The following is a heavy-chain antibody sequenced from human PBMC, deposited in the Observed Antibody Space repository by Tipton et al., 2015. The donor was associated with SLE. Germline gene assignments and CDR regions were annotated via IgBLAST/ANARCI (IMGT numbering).Heavy chain of an antibody. CDR2: IWYDGSNK. D-gene: IGHD1-1*01. CDR3: ARDGRREGFDI. J-gene: IGHJ3*02. Sequence: SGFTFSSHGMHWVRQAPGKGLEWVAAIWYDGSNKYYADSVKGRFTISRDNSKNTLYLQMNSLRAEDTAVYYCARDGRREGFDIWGQGTMVAVSS. V-gene: IGHV3-30*19. CDR1: GFTFSSHG.